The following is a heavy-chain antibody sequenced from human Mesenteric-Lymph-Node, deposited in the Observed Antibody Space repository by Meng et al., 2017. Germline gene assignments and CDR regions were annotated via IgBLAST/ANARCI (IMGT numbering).Heavy chain of an antibody. CDR1: GGTFSSYA. CDR2: IIPIFGTA. CDR3: ARDRIDFWSGSPNTTYYYYYGMDV. J-gene: IGHJ6*02. D-gene: IGHD3-3*01. V-gene: IGHV1-69*06. Sequence: SVKVSCKASGGTFSSYAISWVRQAPGQGLEWMGGIIPIFGTANYAQKFQGRVTITADKSTSTAYMELSSLRSEDTAVYYCARDRIDFWSGSPNTTYYYYYGMDVWGQGTTVTVSS.